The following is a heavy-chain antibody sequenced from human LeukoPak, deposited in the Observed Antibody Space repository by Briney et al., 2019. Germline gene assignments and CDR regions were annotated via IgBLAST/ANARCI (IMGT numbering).Heavy chain of an antibody. CDR2: ISYDGSNK. D-gene: IGHD1-26*01. CDR1: GFTFSSYA. CDR3: ARERGSPLGGYYGMDV. Sequence: PGRSLRLSCAASGFTFSSYAMHWVRQAPGKGLEWVAVISYDGSNKYYADSVKGRFTISRDNSKNTLYLQMNSLRAEDTAVYYCARERGSPLGGYYGMDVWGQGTTVTVSS. J-gene: IGHJ6*02. V-gene: IGHV3-30-3*01.